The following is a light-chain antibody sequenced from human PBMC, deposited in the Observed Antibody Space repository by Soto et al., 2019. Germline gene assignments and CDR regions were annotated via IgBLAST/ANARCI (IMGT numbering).Light chain of an antibody. CDR1: QSVSSN. Sequence: EIVMTQSPATLSLSPGERATLSCRASQSVSSNLAWYQQIPGQAPRLLIYGASTRATGIPARFSGSGSGTEFTLTISSLQSEDFAVYYCQQYNNWPRTFGQGTKVDI. V-gene: IGKV3-15*01. CDR2: GAS. J-gene: IGKJ1*01. CDR3: QQYNNWPRT.